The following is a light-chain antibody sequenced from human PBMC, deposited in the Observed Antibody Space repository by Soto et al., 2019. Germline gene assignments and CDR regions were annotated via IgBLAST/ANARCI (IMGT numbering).Light chain of an antibody. CDR3: QQYKNWPT. V-gene: IGKV3-15*01. J-gene: IGKJ1*01. Sequence: EIVMTQSPATLSVSPGERATLTCRASQSVSSNLAWYQQKPGQAPRLLIYGASTRATGITARFSGSGSGTEFTLTISSLQSEDFAVYYCQQYKNWPTFGQGTKVEIK. CDR2: GAS. CDR1: QSVSSN.